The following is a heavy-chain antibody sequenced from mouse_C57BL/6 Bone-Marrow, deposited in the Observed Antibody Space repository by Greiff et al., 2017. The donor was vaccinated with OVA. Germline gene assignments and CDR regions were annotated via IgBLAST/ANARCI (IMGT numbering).Heavy chain of an antibody. Sequence: VQLQQPGAELVRPGSSVKLSCKASGYTFTSYWMDWVKQRPGQGLEWIGNIYPSDSETHYNQKFKDKATLTVDKSSSTAYMQLSSLTSEDSAVYYCARLTGGAWFAYWGQGTLVTVSA. D-gene: IGHD4-1*01. J-gene: IGHJ3*01. V-gene: IGHV1-61*01. CDR2: IYPSDSET. CDR3: ARLTGGAWFAY. CDR1: GYTFTSYW.